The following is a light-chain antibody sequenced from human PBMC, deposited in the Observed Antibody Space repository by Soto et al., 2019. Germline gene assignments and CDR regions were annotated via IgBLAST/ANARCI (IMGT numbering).Light chain of an antibody. J-gene: IGLJ1*01. CDR1: SSDVGGYNY. CDR2: EVS. CDR3: SSYAGSNKSV. Sequence: QSVLTQPPSASGSPGQSVTMSCTGTSSDVGGYNYVSWYQQHPGKAPKLMIYEVSRRPSGVPDRFSGSKSGNTASLTVSGLQPEDEADYYCSSYAGSNKSVFGTGTKVTV. V-gene: IGLV2-8*01.